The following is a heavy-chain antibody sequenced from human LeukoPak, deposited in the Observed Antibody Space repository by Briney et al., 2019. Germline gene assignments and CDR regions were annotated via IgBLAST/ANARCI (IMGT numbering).Heavy chain of an antibody. CDR1: GGSLIRSNYY. D-gene: IGHD6-6*01. V-gene: IGHV4-39*01. CDR3: ARRRGGSSEVDF. Sequence: PETLSLTCTVSGGSLIRSNYYCRWIRHPPGKGLEWIGNIHSSGSTYYNPSLKSRVTISVDTSKNQFSLKLSSVTAADTAVYYCARRRGGSSEVDFWGQGTVVTVS. CDR2: IHSSGST. J-gene: IGHJ4*02.